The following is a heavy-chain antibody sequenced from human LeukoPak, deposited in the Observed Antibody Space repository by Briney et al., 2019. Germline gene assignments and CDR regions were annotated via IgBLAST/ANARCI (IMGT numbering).Heavy chain of an antibody. V-gene: IGHV4-59*12. CDR1: GDSINNYH. Sequence: PSETLSLTCTVSGDSINNYHWDWIRQPPGKGLEWIGSIYYTGSTNYKPSLKSRVTMSVDTSKNQFSLMLSSVTAADTAVYYCARDWGSRGSPGYFDYWGQGTLVTVSS. CDR3: ARDWGSRGSPGYFDY. CDR2: IYYTGST. D-gene: IGHD2-15*01. J-gene: IGHJ4*02.